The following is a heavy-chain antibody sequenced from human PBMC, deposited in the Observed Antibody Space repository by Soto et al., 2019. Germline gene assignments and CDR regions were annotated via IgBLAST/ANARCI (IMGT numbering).Heavy chain of an antibody. CDR1: GFTFSSYW. CDR3: ARVKYYDFWSGYSRILDY. CDR2: INSDGSST. V-gene: IGHV3-74*01. J-gene: IGHJ4*02. D-gene: IGHD3-3*01. Sequence: RLSCAASGFTFSSYWMHWVRQAPGKGLVWVSRINSDGSSTSYADSVKGRFTISRDNAKNTLYLQMNSLRAEDTAVYYCARVKYYDFWSGYSRILDYWGQGTLVTVSS.